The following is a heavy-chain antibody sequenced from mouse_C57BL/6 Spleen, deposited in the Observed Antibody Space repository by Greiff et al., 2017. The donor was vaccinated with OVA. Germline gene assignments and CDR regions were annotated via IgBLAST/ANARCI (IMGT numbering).Heavy chain of an antibody. CDR2: IDPSDSYT. D-gene: IGHD1-1*01. CDR1: GYTFTSYW. J-gene: IGHJ3*01. CDR3: ARGHYYGSSTPWFAY. Sequence: VKLQESGAELVKPGASVKLSCKASGYTFTSYWMQWVKQRPGQGLEWIGEIDPSDSYTNYNQQFKGKATLTVDTSSSTAYMQLGSLTSEDSAVYYWARGHYYGSSTPWFAYWGQGTLVTVSA. V-gene: IGHV1-50*01.